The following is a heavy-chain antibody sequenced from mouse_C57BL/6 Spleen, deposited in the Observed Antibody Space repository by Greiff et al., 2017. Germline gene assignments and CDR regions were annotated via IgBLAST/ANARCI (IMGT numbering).Heavy chain of an antibody. CDR3: ARGGYYGNYGY. V-gene: IGHV1-61*01. D-gene: IGHD2-1*01. J-gene: IGHJ2*01. Sequence: QVQLQQPGAELVRPGSSVKLSCKASGYTFTSYWMDWVKQRPGQGLEWIGNIYPSDSETHYNQKFKDKATLTVDKSSSTAYMQLSSLTSEDSAVYYGARGGYYGNYGYWGQGTTLTVSS. CDR1: GYTFTSYW. CDR2: IYPSDSET.